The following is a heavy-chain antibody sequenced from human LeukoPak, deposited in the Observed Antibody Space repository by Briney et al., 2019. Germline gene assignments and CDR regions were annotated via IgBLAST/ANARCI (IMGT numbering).Heavy chain of an antibody. CDR1: GGSINSYY. CDR2: INHSGST. Sequence: KPSETLSPTCTVSGGSINSYYWSWIRQPPGKGLEWIGEINHSGSTNYNPSLKSRVTISVDTSKNQFSLKLSSVAAADTAVYYCARGYLLSGIAAYWGQGTLVTVSS. D-gene: IGHD6-13*01. V-gene: IGHV4-34*01. CDR3: ARGYLLSGIAAY. J-gene: IGHJ4*02.